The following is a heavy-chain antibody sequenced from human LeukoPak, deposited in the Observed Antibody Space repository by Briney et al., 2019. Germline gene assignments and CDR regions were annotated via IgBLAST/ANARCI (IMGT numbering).Heavy chain of an antibody. CDR3: ATTVVTGYFDY. D-gene: IGHD4-23*01. J-gene: IGHJ4*02. Sequence: GSVKVSCKASGYTFTSYGISWVRQAPGQGLEWMGWISAYNGNTNYAQKLQGRVTMTTDTSTSTAYMELRSLRSDDTAVYYCATTVVTGYFDYWGQGTLVTVSS. CDR1: GYTFTSYG. V-gene: IGHV1-18*01. CDR2: ISAYNGNT.